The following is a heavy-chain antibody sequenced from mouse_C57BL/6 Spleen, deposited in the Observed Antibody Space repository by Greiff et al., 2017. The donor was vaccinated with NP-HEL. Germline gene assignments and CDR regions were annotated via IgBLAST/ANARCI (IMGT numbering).Heavy chain of an antibody. D-gene: IGHD1-1*01. CDR3: TIITTVVPSFDY. Sequence: VQLQQSGTVLARPGASVKMSCKTSGYTFTSYWMHWVKQRPGQGLGWIGAIYPGNSDTSYNQKFKGKAKLTAVTSASTAYMELSSLTNEDSAVYYCTIITTVVPSFDYWGQGTTLTVSS. CDR2: IYPGNSDT. J-gene: IGHJ2*01. V-gene: IGHV1-5*01. CDR1: GYTFTSYW.